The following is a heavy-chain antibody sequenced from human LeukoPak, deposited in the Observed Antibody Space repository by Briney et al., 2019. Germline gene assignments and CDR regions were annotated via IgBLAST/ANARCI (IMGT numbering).Heavy chain of an antibody. CDR2: ISYDGSNK. Sequence: GRSLRLSCAASGFTFSNHGMHWVPQAPGKGLECVAVISYDGSNKYYADSVKGRFTISRDNAKNTLYLQMNSLRAEDTAVYYCAKDSSSWSYYMDVWGKGTTVTVSS. V-gene: IGHV3-30*18. CDR3: AKDSSSWSYYMDV. J-gene: IGHJ6*03. D-gene: IGHD6-13*01. CDR1: GFTFSNHG.